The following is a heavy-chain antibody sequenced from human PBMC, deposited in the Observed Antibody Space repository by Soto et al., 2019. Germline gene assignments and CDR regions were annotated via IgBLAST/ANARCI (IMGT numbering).Heavy chain of an antibody. CDR3: AEVYRYGDPED. CDR2: ISTSGAGT. Sequence: EVQLLESGGDLVQPGGSLRLSCAASGFTFSTYAMNWVRQAPGKGLEWVSGISTSGAGTYYADSVKGRFTISRDNSKNTLFLQKNRLRAEDSGLFYWAEVYRYGDPEDLGQGTLVTVSS. J-gene: IGHJ4*02. D-gene: IGHD4-17*01. CDR1: GFTFSTYA. V-gene: IGHV3-23*01.